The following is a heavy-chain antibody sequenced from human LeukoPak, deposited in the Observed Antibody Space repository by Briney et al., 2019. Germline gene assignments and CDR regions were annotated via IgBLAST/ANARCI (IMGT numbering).Heavy chain of an antibody. CDR2: MSGSGGSA. J-gene: IGHJ4*02. Sequence: GGSLRLSCAASGFTFSSYAMTWVRQAPGKGLEWASGMSGSGGSAYYADSVKGRFTISRDNSKNTLYLQMNSLRAEDTAVYYCAKARSLVVVPAIDYWGQGTLVTVSS. V-gene: IGHV3-23*01. D-gene: IGHD2-2*01. CDR1: GFTFSSYA. CDR3: AKARSLVVVPAIDY.